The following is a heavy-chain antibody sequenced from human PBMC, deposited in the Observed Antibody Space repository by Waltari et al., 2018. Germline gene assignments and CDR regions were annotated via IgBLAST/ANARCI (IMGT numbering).Heavy chain of an antibody. D-gene: IGHD3-22*01. CDR3: AREGWYYDSSGPINRVFDY. J-gene: IGHJ4*02. CDR1: GITFSSYA. Sequence: QVQLVESGGGVIQPGRSPRLSCAASGITFSSYAMHWVRQAPGKGLEWVAVISYDGSNKYYADSVKGRFTISRDNTKNTLYLQMNSLRAEDTAVYYCAREGWYYDSSGPINRVFDYWGQGTLVTVSS. CDR2: ISYDGSNK. V-gene: IGHV3-30-3*01.